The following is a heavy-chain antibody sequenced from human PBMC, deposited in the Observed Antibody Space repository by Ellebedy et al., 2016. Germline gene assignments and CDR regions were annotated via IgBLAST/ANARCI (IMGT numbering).Heavy chain of an antibody. CDR1: GYTFTTFC. Sequence: ASVKVSCXASGYTFTTFCITWVRHVPAQGLEWMGFVNTFSGNTKFAQKFQGRVSMTTDSSTHTAYMDLRSLRSDDTAMYYCAKTSGWGYGENWGQGTLVTVSS. D-gene: IGHD3-10*01. CDR2: VNTFSGNT. CDR3: AKTSGWGYGEN. J-gene: IGHJ4*02. V-gene: IGHV1-18*04.